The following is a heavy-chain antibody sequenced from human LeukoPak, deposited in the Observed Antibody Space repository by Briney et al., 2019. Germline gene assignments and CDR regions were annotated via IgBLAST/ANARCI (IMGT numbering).Heavy chain of an antibody. CDR3: ARDWDRTFYYGSGVDY. J-gene: IGHJ4*02. CDR2: IKLDGSER. V-gene: IGHV3-7*01. Sequence: PGGSLRLSCAAPGFTFSSYWMSWVRQDPGKRLEWVANIKLDGSERHYVDSVKGRFTISRDNGKNSLYLLMNSLRAEDTAVYYCARDWDRTFYYGSGVDYWGQGTLVTVSS. CDR1: GFTFSSYW. D-gene: IGHD3-10*01.